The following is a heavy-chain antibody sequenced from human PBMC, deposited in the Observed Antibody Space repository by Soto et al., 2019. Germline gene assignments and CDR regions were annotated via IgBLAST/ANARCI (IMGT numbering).Heavy chain of an antibody. CDR1: GGSISSHY. V-gene: IGHV4-59*11. CDR2: IYYSGST. CDR3: ARATVTTGYYFFDY. D-gene: IGHD4-17*01. J-gene: IGHJ4*02. Sequence: QVQLQESGPGLVKPSETLSLTCTVSGGSISSHYWSWIRHSPGKGLEWIGYIYYSGSTNYNPSLKSRVTISLDTSKDQFSLKLSSVTAADTAVYYCARATVTTGYYFFDYWGQGTLATVSS.